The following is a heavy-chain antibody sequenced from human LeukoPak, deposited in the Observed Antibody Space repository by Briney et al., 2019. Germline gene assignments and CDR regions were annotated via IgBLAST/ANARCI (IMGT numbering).Heavy chain of an antibody. Sequence: SQTLSLTCAVSGDSISSGGYYWSWIRQHPGKGLEWIGYIYYSGSTYYNPSLKSRVTISVDTSKNQFSLKLSSVTAADTAVYYCAGATYYYDSSGYLNWFDPWGQGTLVTVSS. V-gene: IGHV4-31*11. CDR3: AGATYYYDSSGYLNWFDP. CDR2: IYYSGST. J-gene: IGHJ5*02. CDR1: GDSISSGGYY. D-gene: IGHD3-22*01.